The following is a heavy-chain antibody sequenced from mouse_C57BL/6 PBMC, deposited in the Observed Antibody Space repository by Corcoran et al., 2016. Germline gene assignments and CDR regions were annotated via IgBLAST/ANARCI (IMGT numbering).Heavy chain of an antibody. J-gene: IGHJ2*01. CDR1: GYTFTTYG. CDR3: ARPYFDY. Sequence: QIQLVQSGPELKKPGETVKISCKASGYTFTTYGMRWVKQAPGKGLKWMGWINTYSGVPTYADDFKGRFAFSLETSASTAYLQINNLKNEDTSTYFCARPYFDYWGQGTTLTVSS. V-gene: IGHV9-3*01. CDR2: INTYSGVP.